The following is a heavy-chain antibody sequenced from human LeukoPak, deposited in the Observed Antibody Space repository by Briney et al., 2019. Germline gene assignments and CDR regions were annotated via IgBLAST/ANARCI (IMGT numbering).Heavy chain of an antibody. CDR1: GGSFSGYY. CDR3: ARGIRYRSPFDY. Sequence: PSETLSLTCAVYGGSFSGYYWSWIRQPPGKGLEWIGEINHSGSTNYNPSLKSRVTIPVDTSKNQFSLKLSSVTAADTAVYYCARGIRYRSPFDYWGQGTLVTVSS. CDR2: INHSGST. J-gene: IGHJ4*02. D-gene: IGHD5-18*01. V-gene: IGHV4-34*01.